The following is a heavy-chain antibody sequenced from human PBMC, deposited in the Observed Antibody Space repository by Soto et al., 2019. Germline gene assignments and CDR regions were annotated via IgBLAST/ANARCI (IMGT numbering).Heavy chain of an antibody. CDR1: GYTFSNFA. Sequence: QVQLVQSGAEVKKPGASVKVSCKASGYTFSNFAMHWVRQAPGQRLEWMGWINAGNWNTKYSPKFQGRVTITRDTSACTAYIELSSLRSEDTAVYYCASDAWSVDYLGQGTLVTVSA. CDR2: INAGNWNT. D-gene: IGHD2-15*01. V-gene: IGHV1-3*01. J-gene: IGHJ4*02. CDR3: ASDAWSVDY.